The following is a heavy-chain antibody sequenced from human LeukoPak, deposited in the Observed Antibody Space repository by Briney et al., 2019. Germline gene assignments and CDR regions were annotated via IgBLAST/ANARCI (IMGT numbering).Heavy chain of an antibody. Sequence: AGGSLRLSCAASGFTFSSYAMSWVRQAPGKGLEWVANIKQDGSEKYYVDSVKGRFTISRDNAKNSLYLQMNSLRAEDTAVYYCARDPEFEEGEYFDYWGQGTLVTVSS. D-gene: IGHD1-26*01. CDR1: GFTFSSYA. V-gene: IGHV3-7*01. CDR3: ARDPEFEEGEYFDY. CDR2: IKQDGSEK. J-gene: IGHJ4*02.